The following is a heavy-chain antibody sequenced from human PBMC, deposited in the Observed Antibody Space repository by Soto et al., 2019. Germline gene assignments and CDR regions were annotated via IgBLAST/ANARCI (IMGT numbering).Heavy chain of an antibody. CDR2: IHHSGST. V-gene: IGHV4-4*02. CDR3: ARDKITGLFDY. D-gene: IGHD2-8*02. J-gene: IGHJ4*02. CDR1: GGSITSNW. Sequence: PSETLSLTCAVSGGSITSNWWSWVRQPPGKGLEWIGEIHHSGSTNYNPSLKSRVTISVDTSKNQFSLKLTSVTAADTAVYYCARDKITGLFDYWGQGTLVTVSS.